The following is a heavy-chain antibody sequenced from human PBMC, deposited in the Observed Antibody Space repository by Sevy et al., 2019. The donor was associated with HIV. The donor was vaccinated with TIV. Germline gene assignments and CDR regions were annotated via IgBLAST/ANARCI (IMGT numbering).Heavy chain of an antibody. D-gene: IGHD4-17*01. CDR3: ARVKDYGDYGAFDI. CDR1: GFTFNSHT. Sequence: GGSLRLSCAGSGFTFNSHTMNWVRQAPGKGLEWVSSISSSSSYIYYGESVKGRCTISRDNAKSSLLLQMNSLRAEDTAIYFCARVKDYGDYGAFDIWGQWTMVTVSS. CDR2: ISSSSSYI. V-gene: IGHV3-21*01. J-gene: IGHJ3*02.